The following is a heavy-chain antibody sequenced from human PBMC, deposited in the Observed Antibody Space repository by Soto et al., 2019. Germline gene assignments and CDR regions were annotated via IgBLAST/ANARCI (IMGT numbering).Heavy chain of an antibody. D-gene: IGHD2-21*02. CDR1: GYSISSSNW. V-gene: IGHV4-28*03. Sequence: SETLSLTCAVSGYSISSSNWWGWIRQPPGKGLEWIGYIYYSGRTYYNPSLKSRVTMSVDTSKNQFSLKLSSVTAVDTAVYYCARDLWGYCGADCYPLDVWGQGTTVT. CDR2: IYYSGRT. CDR3: ARDLWGYCGADCYPLDV. J-gene: IGHJ6*02.